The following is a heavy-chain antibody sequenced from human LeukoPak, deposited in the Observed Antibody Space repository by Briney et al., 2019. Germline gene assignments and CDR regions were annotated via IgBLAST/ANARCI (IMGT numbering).Heavy chain of an antibody. Sequence: PGGSLRLSCAASGFTVNSNYMSWFPQAPGQGLEWVSIIYSGGTTHYADSVKGRFTISRDNTKNTLYLQMDSLRAEDTAVYYCARTYYSGSGTYQRWFDPWGQGTLVTVSS. CDR2: IYSGGTT. CDR1: GFTVNSNY. V-gene: IGHV3-53*01. D-gene: IGHD3-10*01. J-gene: IGHJ5*02. CDR3: ARTYYSGSGTYQRWFDP.